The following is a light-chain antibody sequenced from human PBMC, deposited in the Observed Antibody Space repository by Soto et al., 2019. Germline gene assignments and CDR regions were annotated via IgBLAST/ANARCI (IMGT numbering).Light chain of an antibody. CDR1: SGHNSYI. J-gene: IGLJ2*01. V-gene: IGLV4-60*02. Sequence: QAVVTQSSSASASLGSSVKLTCTLSSGHNSYIIAWHQQQPGKAPRYLMKLEGSGSYNKGSGVPDRFSGSSSGADRCLTISNLQFEDEADYYCETWDSKSRVFGGGTKLTVL. CDR2: LEGSGSY. CDR3: ETWDSKSRV.